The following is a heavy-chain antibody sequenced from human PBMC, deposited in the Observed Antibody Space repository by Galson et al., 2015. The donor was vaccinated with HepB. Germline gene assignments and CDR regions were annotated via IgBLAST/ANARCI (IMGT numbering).Heavy chain of an antibody. CDR2: ISYSGST. D-gene: IGHD6-19*01. CDR3: ARVFPGYSSGWLLDY. J-gene: IGHJ4*02. V-gene: IGHV4-59*01. Sequence: SETLSLTCTVSGGSISSYWWSWIRQTPGKGLEWIAYISYSGSTNYNPSLKSRFTISIDTPKNQFYLKLNSVTAADTAVYYCARVFPGYSSGWLLDYWGQGTLVTVSS. CDR1: GGSISSYW.